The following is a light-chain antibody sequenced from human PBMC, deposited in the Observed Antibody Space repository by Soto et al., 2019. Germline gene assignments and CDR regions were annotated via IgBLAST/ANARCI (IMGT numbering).Light chain of an antibody. Sequence: EIVMTQSPATLSVSPGERATLSCRASQSVSSNLAWYQQKPGQAPRLLIYGASTRATGIPARFSGSGSGTEFTLTISSLQSEDFAVYYCQQYNNWTTFGQGTKWIS. V-gene: IGKV3-15*01. J-gene: IGKJ1*01. CDR3: QQYNNWTT. CDR1: QSVSSN. CDR2: GAS.